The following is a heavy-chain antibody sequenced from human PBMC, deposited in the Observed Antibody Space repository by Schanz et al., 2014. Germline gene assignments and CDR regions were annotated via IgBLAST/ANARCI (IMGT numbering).Heavy chain of an antibody. V-gene: IGHV1-18*01. D-gene: IGHD3-3*01. CDR1: GYIFINSG. CDR3: ARSACRDFWSRYYTRFDY. CDR2: ISVSNHNQ. Sequence: QIQLVQSGPEVKKPGATVKVSCKASGYIFINSGISWVRQAPGQGLEWMGWISVSNHNQQYDQKFQCRVTMTTDTSTSTAYMALTDLRSDDTAVYYCARSACRDFWSRYYTRFDYWGQGTLVTVSS. J-gene: IGHJ4*02.